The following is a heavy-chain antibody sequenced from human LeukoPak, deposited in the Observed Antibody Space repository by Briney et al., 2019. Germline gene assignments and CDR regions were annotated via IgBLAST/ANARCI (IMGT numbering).Heavy chain of an antibody. Sequence: PVGLLRLSCAGTGFTFSSYAMISFRQAPGKGLERVSSISSSSYIYYADSVKGRFTLSRDNAKNSLYLQMNSLRAEDTAVYYCASRVGATGHDYWGQGTLVTVSS. V-gene: IGHV3-21*01. CDR1: GFTFSSYA. CDR2: ISSSSYI. J-gene: IGHJ4*02. D-gene: IGHD1-26*01. CDR3: ASRVGATGHDY.